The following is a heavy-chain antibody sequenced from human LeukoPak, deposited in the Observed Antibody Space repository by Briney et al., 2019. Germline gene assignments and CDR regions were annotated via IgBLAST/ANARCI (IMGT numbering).Heavy chain of an antibody. CDR2: ISSSGNTK. D-gene: IGHD3-16*01. Sequence: GGSLRLSCAASGFTFSDYYMSWIRQAPGKGLEWVSYISSSGNTKYYADSVKGRFTISRDNAKNSLYLQMNSLRAEDTAVYYCAKASRWGIMITFGGVADAFDIWGQGTMVTVSS. CDR3: AKASRWGIMITFGGVADAFDI. V-gene: IGHV3-11*01. J-gene: IGHJ3*02. CDR1: GFTFSDYY.